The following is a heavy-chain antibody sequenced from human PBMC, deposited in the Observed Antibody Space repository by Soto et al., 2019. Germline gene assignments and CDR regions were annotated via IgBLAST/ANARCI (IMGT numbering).Heavy chain of an antibody. CDR3: ARVPLSSSSWYYFDY. J-gene: IGHJ4*02. D-gene: IGHD6-13*01. CDR1: GGSISSYY. V-gene: IGHV4-59*01. CDR2: IYYSGST. Sequence: NPSETLSLTCTVSGGSISSYYCSWIRQPPGKGLEWIGYIYYSGSTNYNPSLKSRVTISVDTSKNQFSLKLSSVTAADTAVYYCARVPLSSSSWYYFDYWGQGTLVTVSS.